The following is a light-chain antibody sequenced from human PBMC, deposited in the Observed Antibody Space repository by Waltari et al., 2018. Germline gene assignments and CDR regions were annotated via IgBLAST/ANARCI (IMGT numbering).Light chain of an antibody. CDR2: DAS. V-gene: IGKV3D-11*02. CDR3: QSSLDWPT. J-gene: IGKJ4*01. CDR1: QSVSPY. Sequence: VLTQSPATLSLSPGERATLSCKASQSVSPYVAWYQQRPGQAPRLLIFDASNRAPGIPARFSGTGAATDFTLTISSLQPEDFGVYYCQSSLDWPTFGGGTTLDIK.